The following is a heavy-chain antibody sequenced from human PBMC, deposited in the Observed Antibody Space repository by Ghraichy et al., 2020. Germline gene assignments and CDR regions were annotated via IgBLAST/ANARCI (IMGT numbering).Heavy chain of an antibody. CDR2: IYYSGST. D-gene: IGHD3-22*01. J-gene: IGHJ3*02. CDR3: ARVRSRYDSSGFGAFDI. CDR1: GGSISSGGYY. V-gene: IGHV4-31*03. Sequence: SQTLSLTCTVSGGSISSGGYYWSWIRQHPGKGLEWIGYIYYSGSTYYNPSLKSRVTISVDTSKNQFSLKLSSVTAADTAVYYCARVRSRYDSSGFGAFDIWGQGTMVTVSS.